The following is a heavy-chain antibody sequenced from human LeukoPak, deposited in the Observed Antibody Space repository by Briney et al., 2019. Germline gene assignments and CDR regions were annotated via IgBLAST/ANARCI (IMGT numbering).Heavy chain of an antibody. CDR1: GFSLSTSGVG. CDR3: AHSYDTGGNYYSRFDD. Sequence: SGPTLVKPTQTLTLTCTFSGFSLSTSGVGVGWIRQPPGKALEWLALIYWNDDKRYSPSLKSRLTVTKDTSKNQVVLTMTNMDPVDTATYYCAHSYDTGGNYYSRFDDWGQGTLVTVSS. D-gene: IGHD3-22*01. CDR2: IYWNDDK. J-gene: IGHJ4*02. V-gene: IGHV2-5*01.